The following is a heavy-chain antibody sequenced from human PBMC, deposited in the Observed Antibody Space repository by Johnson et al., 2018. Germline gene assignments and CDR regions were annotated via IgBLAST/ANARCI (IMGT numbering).Heavy chain of an antibody. CDR1: GFIFSNYG. D-gene: IGHD1-14*01. Sequence: QVQLVESGGGVVQPGRSLRLSCATSGFIFSNYGMHWVRQAPGKGLEWLTVISYDGNNRYYADSVKGRFTVSRDNSKNTLFLQINSLRPWDTAVYYCARDRAITDLPDAFDVWGRGTMVAVSS. V-gene: IGHV3-30*03. CDR3: ARDRAITDLPDAFDV. J-gene: IGHJ3*01. CDR2: ISYDGNNR.